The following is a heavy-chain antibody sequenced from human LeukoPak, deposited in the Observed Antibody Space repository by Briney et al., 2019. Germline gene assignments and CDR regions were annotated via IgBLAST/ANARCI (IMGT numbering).Heavy chain of an antibody. J-gene: IGHJ5*02. Sequence: SETLSLTCTVSGYSISSGYYWGWIRQPPGKGLEWIGSIYHSGSTDYNPSLKSRVTISVDTSKNQFSLKLGSVTAADTAVYYCASQQQLVLLDWFDPWGQGTLVTVSS. CDR2: IYHSGST. CDR1: GYSISSGYY. D-gene: IGHD6-13*01. CDR3: ASQQQLVLLDWFDP. V-gene: IGHV4-38-2*02.